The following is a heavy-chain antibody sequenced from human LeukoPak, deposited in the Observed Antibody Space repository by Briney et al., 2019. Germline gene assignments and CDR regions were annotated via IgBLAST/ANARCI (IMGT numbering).Heavy chain of an antibody. CDR1: GGSFSGYY. CDR2: INHSGST. CDR3: ARGVHYYDSSGYLGY. Sequence: SETLSLTCAVYGGSFSGYYWSWIRQPPGKGLEWIGEINHSGSTNYNPSLKSRVTISVDTSKNQFSLKLSSVTAADTAVYYGARGVHYYDSSGYLGYWGQGTLVTVSS. V-gene: IGHV4-34*01. D-gene: IGHD3-22*01. J-gene: IGHJ4*02.